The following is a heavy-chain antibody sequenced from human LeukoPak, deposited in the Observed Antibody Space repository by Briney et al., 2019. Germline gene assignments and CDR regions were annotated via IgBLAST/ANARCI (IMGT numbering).Heavy chain of an antibody. CDR2: INSDGSQS. Sequence: GGSLRLSCEASGFTFSGNWISWVRQAPGKGLEWVASINSDGSQSHYVDSVKGRFTISRDNIRSSLYLQMNSLGAEDTAVYYCARLLGMVTTFDHWGQGTLVTVSS. J-gene: IGHJ4*02. D-gene: IGHD5-24*01. CDR3: ARLLGMVTTFDH. CDR1: GFTFSGNW. V-gene: IGHV3-7*01.